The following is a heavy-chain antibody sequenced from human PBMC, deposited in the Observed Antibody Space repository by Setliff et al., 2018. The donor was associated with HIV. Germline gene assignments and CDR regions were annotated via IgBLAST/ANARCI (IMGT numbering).Heavy chain of an antibody. D-gene: IGHD6-13*01. Sequence: GGSLRLSCAASGFTFSTAWMSWVRQAPGKGLEWVGHIKSKTDGGTTDYAAPVKGRFTISRDNSKNTLYLQMNSLRPEDTAVYYCARVQQQLLQEDDYFDYWGQGTLVTVSS. CDR3: ARVQQQLLQEDDYFDY. V-gene: IGHV3-15*01. CDR1: GFTFSTAW. CDR2: IKSKTDGGTT. J-gene: IGHJ4*02.